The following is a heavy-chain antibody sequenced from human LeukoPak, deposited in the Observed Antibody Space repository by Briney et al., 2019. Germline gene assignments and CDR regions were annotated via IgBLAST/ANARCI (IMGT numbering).Heavy chain of an antibody. CDR1: GGSISSYY. Sequence: SETLSLTCTVSGGSISSYYWSWLRQPPGKGLEWIGYIYYSGSTNYNPSLKSRVTISVDTSKNQFSLKLSSVTAAGTAVYYCARLPSRPYYFDYWGQGTLVTVSS. CDR2: IYYSGST. J-gene: IGHJ4*02. V-gene: IGHV4-59*01. CDR3: ARLPSRPYYFDY.